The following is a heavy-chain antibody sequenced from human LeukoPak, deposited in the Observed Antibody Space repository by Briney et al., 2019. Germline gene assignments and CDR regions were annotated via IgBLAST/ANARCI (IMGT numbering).Heavy chain of an antibody. J-gene: IGHJ2*01. CDR1: GFTFSSYS. V-gene: IGHV3-21*01. D-gene: IGHD5-12*01. CDR3: ARPSPATLWYFDL. CDR2: ISSSSSYI. Sequence: GGSLRLSCAASGFTFSSYSMNWVRQAPGKGLEWVSSISSSSSYIYYADSVKGRFTISRDNAKNSLYLQMNSLRAEDTAVYYCARPSPATLWYFDLWGRGTLVTVSS.